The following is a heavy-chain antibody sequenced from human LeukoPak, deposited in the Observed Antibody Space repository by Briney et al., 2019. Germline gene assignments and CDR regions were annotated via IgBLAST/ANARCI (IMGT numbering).Heavy chain of an antibody. Sequence: PGGSLRLSCAASGFTFSSYSMNWVRQAPGKGLEWVSSISSSSSYIYYADSVKGRFTISRDNAKNSVYLQMNSLRGEDTAVYYCARDDVTTNGGVIADSRLFDIWGQGTMVTVS. CDR2: ISSSSSYI. D-gene: IGHD2-8*02. V-gene: IGHV3-21*01. CDR1: GFTFSSYS. CDR3: ARDDVTTNGGVIADSRLFDI. J-gene: IGHJ3*02.